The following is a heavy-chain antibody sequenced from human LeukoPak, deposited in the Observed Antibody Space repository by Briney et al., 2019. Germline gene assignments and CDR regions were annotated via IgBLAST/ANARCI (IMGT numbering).Heavy chain of an antibody. CDR3: ARGTAAGKSFDY. Sequence: PSETLSLTCAVYGGSFSGYYWSWIRKPPGKGLEWIGEINHSGSTNYNPSLKSRVTISVDTSKNQFSLKLSSVTAADTAVYYFARGTAAGKSFDYWGQGTLVTVSS. V-gene: IGHV4-34*01. CDR2: INHSGST. J-gene: IGHJ4*02. D-gene: IGHD6-13*01. CDR1: GGSFSGYY.